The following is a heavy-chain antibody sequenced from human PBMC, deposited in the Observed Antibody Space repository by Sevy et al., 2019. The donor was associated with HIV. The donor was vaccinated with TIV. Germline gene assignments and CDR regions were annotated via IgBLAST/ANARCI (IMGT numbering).Heavy chain of an antibody. J-gene: IGHJ4*02. CDR1: GFTFRTYA. CDR3: ARGPEWELTSFLSH. V-gene: IGHV3-30-3*01. CDR2: ISANGDNS. Sequence: GGSLRLSCAASGFTFRTYALHWVRQAPGRGLEWIGLISANGDNSFYANSVRGRFTISKDNSMNTLYLQMNSLPPDDTAVYYCARGPEWELTSFLSHWGQGTLVTVSS. D-gene: IGHD1-26*01.